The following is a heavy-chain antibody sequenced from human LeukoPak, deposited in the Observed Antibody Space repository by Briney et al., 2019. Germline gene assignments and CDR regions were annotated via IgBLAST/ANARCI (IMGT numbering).Heavy chain of an antibody. CDR1: GFTFSNYA. Sequence: GGSLRLSCAASGFTFSNYAMSWVRQAPGKGLERVSVISGRGGSTYYADSVKGRFTTSRDNSKNMLYLQMNSLRAEDTALYYCAKDRTGYTSPQDFDYWGQGTLVTVSS. J-gene: IGHJ4*02. D-gene: IGHD6-19*01. V-gene: IGHV3-23*01. CDR2: ISGRGGST. CDR3: AKDRTGYTSPQDFDY.